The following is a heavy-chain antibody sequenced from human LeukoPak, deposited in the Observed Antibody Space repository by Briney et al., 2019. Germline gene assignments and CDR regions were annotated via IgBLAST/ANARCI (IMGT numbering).Heavy chain of an antibody. CDR2: ISSSSSYI. Sequence: GGSLRLSCAASGFTFSSYTMNCVRQAPGKGLEWVSSISSSSSYIYYADSVKGRFTISRDTAKNSLYLQMNTLRAEDTAVYYCARDKLGANDAFDIWGQGTMVTVSS. D-gene: IGHD4/OR15-4a*01. CDR1: GFTFSSYT. V-gene: IGHV3-21*01. CDR3: ARDKLGANDAFDI. J-gene: IGHJ3*02.